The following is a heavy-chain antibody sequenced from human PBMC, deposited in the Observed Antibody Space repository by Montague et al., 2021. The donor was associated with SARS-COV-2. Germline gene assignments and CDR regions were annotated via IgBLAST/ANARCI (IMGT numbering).Heavy chain of an antibody. CDR2: IYYSGST. CDR3: ARATAGPAAIFMEFPRPIDAFDI. CDR1: GGSISSGGYY. D-gene: IGHD2-2*01. V-gene: IGHV4-31*03. J-gene: IGHJ3*02. Sequence: TLSLTCTVSGGSISSGGYYWSWIRQHPGKGLEWIGYIYYSGSTYYNPSLKSRVTISVDTSKNQFSLKLSSVTAADTAVYYCARATAGPAAIFMEFPRPIDAFDIGGQGTMVTVSS.